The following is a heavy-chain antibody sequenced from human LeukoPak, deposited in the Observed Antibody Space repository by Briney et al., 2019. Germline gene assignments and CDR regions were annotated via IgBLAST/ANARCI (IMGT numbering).Heavy chain of an antibody. V-gene: IGHV1-18*01. J-gene: IGHJ6*03. CDR1: GHTFTSYG. CDR2: IITYNGNT. CDR3: AKTTVTSEEYFYYYMDV. Sequence: GSSVKVSCKTSGHTFTSYGLSWVRQAPGQGLEWTGCIITYNGNTYYSQKLQGRVTMTTDTSTSTAYMELRSLRSDDTAVYYCAKTTVTSEEYFYYYMDVWGKGTTVTVSS. D-gene: IGHD4-17*01.